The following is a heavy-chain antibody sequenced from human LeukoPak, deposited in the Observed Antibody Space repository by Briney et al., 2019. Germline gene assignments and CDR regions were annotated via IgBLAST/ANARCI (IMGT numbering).Heavy chain of an antibody. D-gene: IGHD3-22*01. J-gene: IGHJ4*02. CDR2: ITANGDST. CDR3: ARDIQPDYYDSSGRDY. V-gene: IGHV3-23*01. CDR1: GFIFRSYA. Sequence: GGSLRLSCVSSGFIFRSYAVTWVRQAPGKGLDWVSSITANGDSTYYADSVKGRFTISRDNSKNTLYLQMNSLRSDDTAVYYCARDIQPDYYDSSGRDYWGQGTLVTVSS.